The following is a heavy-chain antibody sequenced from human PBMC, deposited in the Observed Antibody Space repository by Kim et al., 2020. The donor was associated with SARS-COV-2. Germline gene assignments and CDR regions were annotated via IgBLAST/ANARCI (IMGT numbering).Heavy chain of an antibody. Sequence: STYSNPSLKSRVTISVDTSKNQFSLKLSSVTAADTAVYYCARAPSTLFDYWGQGTLVTVSS. V-gene: IGHV4-31*02. D-gene: IGHD2-2*01. J-gene: IGHJ4*02. CDR3: ARAPSTLFDY. CDR2: ST.